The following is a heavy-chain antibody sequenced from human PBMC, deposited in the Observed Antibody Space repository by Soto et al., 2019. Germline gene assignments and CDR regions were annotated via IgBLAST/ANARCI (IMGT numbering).Heavy chain of an antibody. V-gene: IGHV1-2*02. CDR3: ARDDGSSLDF. J-gene: IGHJ4*01. CDR1: GYPFTGYY. D-gene: IGHD6-6*01. CDR2: INPNSGGT. Sequence: QVHLVQSGAEVRKPGASVKVSCKASGYPFTGYYLHWVRQAPGQGLEWMGWINPNSGGTHFAQKFQDRVTMTRDTYISTAYMELSGLRSDDTAVYYCARDDGSSLDFWGDGSLVTIAS.